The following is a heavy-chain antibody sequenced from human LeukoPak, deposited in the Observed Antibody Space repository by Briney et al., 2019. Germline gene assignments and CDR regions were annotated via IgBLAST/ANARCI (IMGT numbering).Heavy chain of an antibody. CDR3: AKYYDSSGYYTIS. V-gene: IGHV3-30*18. Sequence: PGGSLRLSCAASGFTFSSYGMHWIRQAPGKGLEWLAVISYDGSNKYYADSVKGRFTISRDNSKNTLYLQMNSLRAEDTAVYYCAKYYDSSGYYTISWGQGTLVTVSS. CDR1: GFTFSSYG. CDR2: ISYDGSNK. J-gene: IGHJ5*02. D-gene: IGHD3-22*01.